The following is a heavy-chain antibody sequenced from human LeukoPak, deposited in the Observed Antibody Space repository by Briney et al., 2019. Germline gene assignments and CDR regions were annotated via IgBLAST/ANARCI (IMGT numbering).Heavy chain of an antibody. D-gene: IGHD3-9*01. J-gene: IGHJ4*02. CDR3: ARAGGYDILTGYDHNYFDY. CDR1: GFTFSSYG. Sequence: GGSLRLSCAASGFTFSSYGMHWVRQAPGKGLGWVAVIWYDGSNKYYADPVKGRFTISRDNSKNTLYLQMNSLRAEDTAVYYCARAGGYDILTGYDHNYFDYWGQGTLVTVSS. CDR2: IWYDGSNK. V-gene: IGHV3-33*01.